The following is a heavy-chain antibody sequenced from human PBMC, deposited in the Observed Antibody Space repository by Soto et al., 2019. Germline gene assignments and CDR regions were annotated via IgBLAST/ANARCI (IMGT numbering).Heavy chain of an antibody. V-gene: IGHV1-69*13. Sequence: SVKVSCKASRGTFSSYAISWVRQAPGQGLEWMGGIIPIFGTANYAQKFQGRVTITADESTSTAYMELSSLRSEDTAVYYCARASAYDSSGYINYYFDYWGQGTLVTVSS. CDR2: IIPIFGTA. CDR1: RGTFSSYA. J-gene: IGHJ4*02. D-gene: IGHD3-22*01. CDR3: ARASAYDSSGYINYYFDY.